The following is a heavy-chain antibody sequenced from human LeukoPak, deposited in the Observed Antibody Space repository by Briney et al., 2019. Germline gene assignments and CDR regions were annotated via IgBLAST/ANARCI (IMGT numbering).Heavy chain of an antibody. D-gene: IGHD3-3*01. CDR2: IYHSGST. J-gene: IGHJ6*04. V-gene: IGHV4-38-2*02. CDR1: GYSISSGYY. CDR3: ASEVTYYDFWSGYYSSRKADV. Sequence: PSETLSLTCTVSGYSISSGYYWGWIRQPPGKGLEWIGSIYHSGSTYYNPSLKSRVTISVDTSKNQFSLKLSSVAAADTAVYYCASEVTYYDFWSGYYSSRKADVWGKGTTVTVSS.